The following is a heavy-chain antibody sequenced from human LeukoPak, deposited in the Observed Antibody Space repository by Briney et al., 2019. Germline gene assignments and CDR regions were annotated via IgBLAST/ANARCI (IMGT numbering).Heavy chain of an antibody. Sequence: SVKVSCKASGGTFSSYAISWVRQAPGQGLEWMGGIIPIFGTANYAQKFQGRVTITADESTSTAYMELSSLRSEDTAVYYCATLYSSSSDLDYWGQGTLVTVSS. CDR3: ATLYSSSSDLDY. V-gene: IGHV1-69*13. CDR2: IIPIFGTA. D-gene: IGHD6-6*01. J-gene: IGHJ4*02. CDR1: GGTFSSYA.